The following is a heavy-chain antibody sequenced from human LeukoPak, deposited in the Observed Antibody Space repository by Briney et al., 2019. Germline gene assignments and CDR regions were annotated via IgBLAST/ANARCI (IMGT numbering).Heavy chain of an antibody. CDR3: VVGHNYFDY. CDR1: GGSISSYY. V-gene: IGHV4-59*01. J-gene: IGHJ4*02. CDR2: IYYSGSI. D-gene: IGHD2-15*01. Sequence: SETLSLTCSVSGGSISSYYWSWIRQRPGKGLEWIGYIYYSGSINYNPSLKSRVTISVDTSKNQLSLKLSSVTAADTAVYYCVVGHNYFDYWGQGTLVTVSS.